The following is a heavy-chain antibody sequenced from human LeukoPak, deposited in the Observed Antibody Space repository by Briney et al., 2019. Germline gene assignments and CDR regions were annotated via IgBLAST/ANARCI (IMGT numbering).Heavy chain of an antibody. J-gene: IGHJ4*02. CDR2: ISGSGGST. V-gene: IGHV3-23*01. D-gene: IGHD6-19*01. CDR3: AKVIAVAGVFDY. Sequence: GGTLRLSCAASGFTFSSYGMSWVRQAPGKGLEWVSAISGSGGSTYYADSVKGRFTISRDNSKNTLYLQMNSLRAEDTAVYYCAKVIAVAGVFDYWGQGTLVTVSS. CDR1: GFTFSSYG.